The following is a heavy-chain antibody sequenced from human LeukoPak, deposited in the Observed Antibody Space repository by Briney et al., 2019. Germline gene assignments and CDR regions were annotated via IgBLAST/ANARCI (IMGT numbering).Heavy chain of an antibody. V-gene: IGHV4-34*01. Sequence: SETLSLTCAVYGGSLSAYYWTWIRQPPGKGLEWIGEINHGGSTNYNPSLKSRVTISVDTSKNQFSLKLSSVTAAGTAVYYCARYLDYGGNSRVFQHWGQGTLVTVSS. D-gene: IGHD4-23*01. CDR1: GGSLSAYY. CDR3: ARYLDYGGNSRVFQH. CDR2: INHGGST. J-gene: IGHJ1*01.